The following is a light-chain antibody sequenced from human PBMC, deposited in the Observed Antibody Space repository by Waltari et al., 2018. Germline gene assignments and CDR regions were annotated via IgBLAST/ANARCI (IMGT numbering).Light chain of an antibody. CDR3: QHYVRLPVT. J-gene: IGKJ1*01. CDR1: QCISSF. V-gene: IGKV3-20*01. CDR2: GAS. Sequence: IVLTQSPGTLSLSPGERAPLSCRASQCISSFLVCYQQKPGQAPRLLIYGASTRATGIPDRFSGSGSGTDFSLTISRLEPEDFAVYYCQHYVRLPVTFGQGTKVEIK.